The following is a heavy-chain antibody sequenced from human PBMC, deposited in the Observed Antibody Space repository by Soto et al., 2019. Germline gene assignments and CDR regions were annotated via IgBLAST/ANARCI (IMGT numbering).Heavy chain of an antibody. CDR2: IYYSGST. J-gene: IGHJ1*01. V-gene: IGHV4-59*12. CDR3: ASGPYEYLQH. CDR1: GGSISSYY. Sequence: PSETLSLTCTVSGGSISSYYWSWIRQPPGKGLEWIGYIYYSGSTNYNPSLKSRVTISVDRSKNQFSLRLTSVTAADTAVYYCASGPYEYLQHWGQGALVTVS.